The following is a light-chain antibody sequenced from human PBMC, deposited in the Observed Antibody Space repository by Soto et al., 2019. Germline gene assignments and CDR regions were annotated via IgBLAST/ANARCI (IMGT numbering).Light chain of an antibody. J-gene: IGKJ1*01. CDR2: GAS. V-gene: IGKV3-20*01. Sequence: EIVLTQSPGTLSFSPAERSTLSVSTIQSVSSSYVAWYQQKPGQAPRLLIDGASSRATGIPDRFGGSGSGTDFTLTISRLEPEDFAVYYCQQYGSSPPFTFGQGTKVDI. CDR3: QQYGSSPPFT. CDR1: QSVSSSY.